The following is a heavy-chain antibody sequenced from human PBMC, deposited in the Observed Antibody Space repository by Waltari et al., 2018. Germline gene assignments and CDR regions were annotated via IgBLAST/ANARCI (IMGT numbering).Heavy chain of an antibody. CDR3: ARLTGYSSSWYREGFDY. V-gene: IGHV3-23*04. Sequence: EVQLVESGGGLVQPGGSLRLSCAASGFTFSNYAFSWVRQAPGHGLEWVSAITGSGVGTYYGASVNGRFTISRENSKNTLSLQMDSLRVDDTAVYYCARLTGYSSSWYREGFDYWGQGALVTVSS. CDR1: GFTFSNYA. D-gene: IGHD6-13*01. J-gene: IGHJ4*02. CDR2: ITGSGVGT.